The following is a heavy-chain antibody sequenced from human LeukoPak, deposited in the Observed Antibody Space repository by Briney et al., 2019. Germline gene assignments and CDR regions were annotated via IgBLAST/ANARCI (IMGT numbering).Heavy chain of an antibody. J-gene: IGHJ2*01. Sequence: PSETLSLTCTVSGGSISSSSYYWGWIRQPPGKGLEWIGSIYYSGSTNYNPSFKSRVTISVDTSKNQFSLNLSSVTAADTAIYYCARMRDGGYWYFDLWGRGTLVTVSS. CDR1: GGSISSSSYY. CDR3: ARMRDGGYWYFDL. CDR2: IYYSGST. V-gene: IGHV4-39*07. D-gene: IGHD2-15*01.